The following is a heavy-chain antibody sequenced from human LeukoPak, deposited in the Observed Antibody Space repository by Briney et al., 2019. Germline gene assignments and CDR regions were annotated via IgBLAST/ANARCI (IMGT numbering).Heavy chain of an antibody. D-gene: IGHD3-10*01. CDR1: GFTFSTNW. J-gene: IGHJ6*02. Sequence: PGGSLRLSCEDSGFTFSTNWMSWVRQAPGKGLEWVANIKQDGSEKYYLDSVKGRFTISRDNARNSLFLQMNSLRVEDTAVYYCARAPVGYTVRAATYYYGMDVWGQGTTVTVSS. V-gene: IGHV3-7*01. CDR2: IKQDGSEK. CDR3: ARAPVGYTVRAATYYYGMDV.